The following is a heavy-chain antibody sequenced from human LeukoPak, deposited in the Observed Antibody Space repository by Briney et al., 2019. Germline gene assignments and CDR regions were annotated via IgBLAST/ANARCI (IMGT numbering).Heavy chain of an antibody. V-gene: IGHV5-51*01. CDR1: GYSFTSYW. Sequence: GESLKISCKGSGYSFTSYWIGWVRQLPGKGLEWMGIIYPGDSDTRYSPSFQGLVTISADRSISTAYLQWSSLKASDTAMYYCARRDSTGYYFLFDYWGQGTLVTVSS. CDR3: ARRDSTGYYFLFDY. CDR2: IYPGDSDT. J-gene: IGHJ4*02. D-gene: IGHD3-22*01.